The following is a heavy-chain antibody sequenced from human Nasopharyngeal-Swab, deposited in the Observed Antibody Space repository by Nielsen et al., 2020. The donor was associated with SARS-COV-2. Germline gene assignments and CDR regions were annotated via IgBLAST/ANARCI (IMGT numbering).Heavy chain of an antibody. V-gene: IGHV6-1*01. CDR1: GDSVSSNTAA. Sequence: SETLSLTCALSGDSVSSNTAAWNWIRQSPSRGLEWLGRTYYRSNWYTVYAVSVKSRITINPDTSKNQFSLQLNSVTPEDTAVYYCARDQGALNSWGQGTLVTVSS. CDR2: TYYRSNWYT. CDR3: ARDQGALNS. D-gene: IGHD4/OR15-4a*01. J-gene: IGHJ4*02.